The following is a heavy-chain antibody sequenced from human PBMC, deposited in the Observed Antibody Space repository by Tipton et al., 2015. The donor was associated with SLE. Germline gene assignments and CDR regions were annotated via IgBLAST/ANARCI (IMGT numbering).Heavy chain of an antibody. D-gene: IGHD3-10*01. CDR2: SSPYNGNT. CDR1: GYDFISYR. J-gene: IGHJ6*03. CDR3: ARDRGPFYMDV. Sequence: QSGAEVKKPGASVKVSCKAYGYDFISYRITWVRQAPGQRFEWMGWSSPYNGNTEYAQNLQARVTMTTEKSTSTAYMELRSLRSDDTAVYYCARDRGPFYMDVWGKGTTVTVSS. V-gene: IGHV1-18*01.